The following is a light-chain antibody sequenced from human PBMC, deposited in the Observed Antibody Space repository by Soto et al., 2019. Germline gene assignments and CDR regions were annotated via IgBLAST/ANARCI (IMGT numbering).Light chain of an antibody. CDR3: QQRSNWPPEVT. CDR2: DAS. J-gene: IGKJ3*01. V-gene: IGKV3-11*01. Sequence: EIVLTQSPDTLSLSPGERATLSCRASQSVGSSLGWYQQKPGQAPRLLIYDASKRATGIPARFSGSGSGTDFTLTISSLEPEDVAVYYCQQRSNWPPEVTFGPGTKVDIK. CDR1: QSVGSS.